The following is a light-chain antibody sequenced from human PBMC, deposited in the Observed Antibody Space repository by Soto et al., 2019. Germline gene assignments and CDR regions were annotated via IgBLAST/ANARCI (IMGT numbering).Light chain of an antibody. CDR3: QQYDTFST. Sequence: DIQMTQSPSTLSASVGDRVTITCRASQTISKWLAWYQQKPGKAPKLLMYDASNLESGVPSRFSGSGSGTEFTLTISSLQPDDFATYYCQQYDTFSTFGQGTKVEIK. CDR2: DAS. V-gene: IGKV1-5*01. J-gene: IGKJ1*01. CDR1: QTISKW.